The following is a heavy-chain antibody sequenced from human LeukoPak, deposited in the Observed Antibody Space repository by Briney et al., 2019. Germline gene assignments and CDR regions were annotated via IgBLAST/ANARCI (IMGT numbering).Heavy chain of an antibody. J-gene: IGHJ5*02. CDR2: IYHSGST. Sequence: SETLSLTCAVSGYSISSGYYWGWIRQPPGKGLEWIGSIYHSGSTYYNPSLKSRVTISVDTSKNQFSLKLSSVTAADTAVYYCARDQLGCCGSSSQTWFDPWGQGTPVTVSS. V-gene: IGHV4-38-2*02. CDR3: ARDQLGCCGSSSQTWFDP. CDR1: GYSISSGYY. D-gene: IGHD2-2*01.